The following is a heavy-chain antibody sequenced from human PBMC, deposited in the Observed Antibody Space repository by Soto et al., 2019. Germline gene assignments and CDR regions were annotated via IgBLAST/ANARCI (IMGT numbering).Heavy chain of an antibody. Sequence: SVKVSCKASVGSFSSYAISWVRQAPGQGLEWMGGIIPIFGTANYAQKFQGRVTITADESTSTAYMELSSLRSEDTAVYYCARTVEQLVHSYYYGMDVWGQGTTVTVSS. J-gene: IGHJ6*02. V-gene: IGHV1-69*13. D-gene: IGHD6-6*01. CDR3: ARTVEQLVHSYYYGMDV. CDR1: VGSFSSYA. CDR2: IIPIFGTA.